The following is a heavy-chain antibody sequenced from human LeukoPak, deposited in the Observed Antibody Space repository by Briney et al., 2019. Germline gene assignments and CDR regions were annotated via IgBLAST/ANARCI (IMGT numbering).Heavy chain of an antibody. J-gene: IGHJ2*01. V-gene: IGHV3-20*04. CDR3: AGGDRNGWYFDL. Sequence: GGSLRLSCAGSGFTFDEHGMSWVRQAPGKGLEGVSGINWNGGSTGYGDSVKGRFTISRDNAKKSLFLQMNSLRAEDTALYYCAGGDRNGWYFDLWGRGTLVTVSS. CDR2: INWNGGST. D-gene: IGHD2-15*01. CDR1: GFTFDEHG.